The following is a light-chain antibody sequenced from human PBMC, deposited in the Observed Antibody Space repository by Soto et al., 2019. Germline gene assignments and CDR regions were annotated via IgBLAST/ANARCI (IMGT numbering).Light chain of an antibody. V-gene: IGLV2-14*01. Sequence: QSVLTQPPSASGSPGQSVTISCTGTSSDVGGYNYVSWYQQHPGKAPKLMIYEVNNRPSGISDRFSGSKSGNTASLTISGLQAEDEADYYCSSYTTIGTWVFGGGTKVTVL. CDR3: SSYTTIGTWV. CDR1: SSDVGGYNY. J-gene: IGLJ3*02. CDR2: EVN.